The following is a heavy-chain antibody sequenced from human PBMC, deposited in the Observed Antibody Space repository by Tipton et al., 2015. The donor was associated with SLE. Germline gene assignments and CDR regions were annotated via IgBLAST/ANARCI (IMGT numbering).Heavy chain of an antibody. D-gene: IGHD6-6*01. V-gene: IGHV4-34*01. CDR3: ASQGYSSSY. CDR2: MNHSGST. J-gene: IGHJ4*02. CDR1: GGSFSGYY. Sequence: TLSLTCAVYGGSFSGYYWSWIRQPPGKGLEWIGEMNHSGSTNYNPSLKSRVTISVDTSKNQFSLKLSSVTAADTAVYYCASQGYSSSYWGQGTLVTVSS.